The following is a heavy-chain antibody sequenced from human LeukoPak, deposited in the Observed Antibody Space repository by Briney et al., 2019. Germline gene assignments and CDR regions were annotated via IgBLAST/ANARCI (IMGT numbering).Heavy chain of an antibody. CDR2: IYYSGST. CDR1: GGSISSSSYY. J-gene: IGHJ4*02. D-gene: IGHD6-19*01. CDR3: ARVFKGLVGAFDY. V-gene: IGHV4-39*07. Sequence: SETLSLTCTVSGGSISSSSYYWGWIRQPPGKGLEWIGSIYYSGSTYYNPSLKSRVTISVDTSKNQFSLKLSSVTAADTAVYYCARVFKGLVGAFDYWGQGTLVTVSS.